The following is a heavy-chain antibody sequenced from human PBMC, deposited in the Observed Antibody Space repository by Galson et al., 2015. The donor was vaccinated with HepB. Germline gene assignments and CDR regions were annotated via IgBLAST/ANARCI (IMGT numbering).Heavy chain of an antibody. CDR2: INHSGST. CDR3: AGFLDLTGWFDP. D-gene: IGHD3/OR15-3a*01. J-gene: IGHJ5*02. Sequence: SETLSLTCAVYGGSFSGYYWSWIRQPPGKGLEWIGEINHSGSTNYNPSLKSRVTISVDTSKNQFSLKLSSVTAADTAVYYCAGFLDLTGWFDPWGQGTLVTVSS. V-gene: IGHV4-34*01. CDR1: GGSFSGYY.